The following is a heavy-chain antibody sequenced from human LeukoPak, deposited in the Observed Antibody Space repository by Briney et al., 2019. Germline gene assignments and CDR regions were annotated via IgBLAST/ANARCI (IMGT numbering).Heavy chain of an antibody. V-gene: IGHV1-2*02. CDR2: INPNSGGT. CDR3: AREADIVVVPAAHRYNWFDP. J-gene: IGHJ5*02. D-gene: IGHD2-2*01. Sequence: ASVKVSCKGSGYTFTGYYMHWVRQAPGQGLEWMGWINPNSGGTNYAQKFQGRVTMTRDTSISTAYMELSRLRSDDTAVYYCAREADIVVVPAAHRYNWFDPWGQGTLVTVSS. CDR1: GYTFTGYY.